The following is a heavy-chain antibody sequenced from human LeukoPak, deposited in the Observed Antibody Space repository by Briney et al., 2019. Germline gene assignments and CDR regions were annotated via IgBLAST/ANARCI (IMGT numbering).Heavy chain of an antibody. CDR3: ARDGLGGSGAFDI. Sequence: WASVKVSCKASGYTFTAYYMHWVRQAPGQGLEWMGWINLNSGGTNYAQKFQGGVTMTRDTSISTAYMELSRLRSDDTAVYYCARDGLGGSGAFDIWGQGTMVTVSS. CDR1: GYTFTAYY. CDR2: INLNSGGT. J-gene: IGHJ3*02. D-gene: IGHD3-16*01. V-gene: IGHV1-2*02.